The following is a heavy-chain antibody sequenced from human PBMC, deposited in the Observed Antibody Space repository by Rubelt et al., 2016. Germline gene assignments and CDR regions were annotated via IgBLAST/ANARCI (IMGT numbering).Heavy chain of an antibody. CDR2: INHSGST. D-gene: IGHD6-6*01. CDR1: GGSFSGYY. Sequence: QVQLQQWGAGLLKPSETLSLTCAVYGGSFSGYYWSWIRQPPGKGLEWIGEINHSGSTNYNTSLKSRVTISVDTSKNQFSLKLSSVTGADTAVYYCASEFFEYSSSLHSYFDPWGQGTLVTVSS. J-gene: IGHJ5*02. V-gene: IGHV4-34*01. CDR3: ASEFFEYSSSLHSYFDP.